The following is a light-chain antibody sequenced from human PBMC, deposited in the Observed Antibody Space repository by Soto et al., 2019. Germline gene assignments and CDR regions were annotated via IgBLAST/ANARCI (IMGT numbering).Light chain of an antibody. CDR2: GAS. CDR1: QSVSNN. V-gene: IGKV3-15*01. Sequence: EIVMTQSPATLSVYPGERATLSCRASQSVSNNLAWYQQKPGQAPRLLIYGASTRATGIPARFSGSGSGTEFTLTISSLQSEDFALYYCQQYNNWPRTFGQGTKVDIK. CDR3: QQYNNWPRT. J-gene: IGKJ1*01.